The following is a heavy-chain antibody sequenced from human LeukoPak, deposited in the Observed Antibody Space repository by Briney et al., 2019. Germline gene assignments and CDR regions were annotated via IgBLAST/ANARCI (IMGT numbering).Heavy chain of an antibody. V-gene: IGHV4-38-2*02. D-gene: IGHD6-19*01. CDR1: GYSITSGYY. Sequence: SETLSLTCIVSGYSITSGYYWGWIRQPPGKGLEWIGSIYHSGDTYYNPSLKNRVTISVDTSKNQFSLKLDSVTAADTAVYYCAKGTSSGWYYFDYWGQGTLVTVSS. CDR3: AKGTSSGWYYFDY. J-gene: IGHJ4*02. CDR2: IYHSGDT.